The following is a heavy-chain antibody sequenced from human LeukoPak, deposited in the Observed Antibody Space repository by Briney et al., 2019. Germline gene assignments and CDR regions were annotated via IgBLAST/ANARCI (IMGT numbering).Heavy chain of an antibody. J-gene: IGHJ4*02. CDR3: SILPPCGDVDLLYFAS. CDR1: GNTLADLS. D-gene: IGHD3-16*01. Sequence: ASVKVSCKVSGNTLADLSIRWLRQSPGKGLEWMGGLDPEDGERIYAQKFQGRVTMTEDTATDTAYMELSGLRSEDTARYYCSILPPCGDVDLLYFASWGPGTLVTVSS. V-gene: IGHV1-24*01. CDR2: LDPEDGER.